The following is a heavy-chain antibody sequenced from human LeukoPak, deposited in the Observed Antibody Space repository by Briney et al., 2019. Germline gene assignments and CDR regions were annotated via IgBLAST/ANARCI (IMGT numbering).Heavy chain of an antibody. CDR2: IYYSGST. Sequence: SQTLSLTCTVSGGSISSGDYYWSWIRQPPGKGLEWIGYIYYSGSTYYNPSLKSRVTISVDTSKNQFSLKLSSVTAADTAVYYCARIRIRLSYYYYGMDVWGQGTTVTVSS. V-gene: IGHV4-30-4*01. CDR3: ARIRIRLSYYYYGMDV. CDR1: GGSISSGDYY. J-gene: IGHJ6*02. D-gene: IGHD1-14*01.